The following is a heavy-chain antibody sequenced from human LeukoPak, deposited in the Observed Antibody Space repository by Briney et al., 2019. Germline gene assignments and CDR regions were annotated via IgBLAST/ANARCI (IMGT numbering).Heavy chain of an antibody. CDR3: ARGHTAVTRHFDF. CDR1: GFTFSSYS. V-gene: IGHV3-21*01. D-gene: IGHD4-17*01. Sequence: GGSLRLSCVASGFTFSSYSMNWVRQAPGKGLGWVSSISSSSSYIYYADSVKGRFTISRDNAKNSLYLQMNSLRAEDTAVYYCARGHTAVTRHFDFWGQGTLVTVSS. CDR2: ISSSSSYI. J-gene: IGHJ4*02.